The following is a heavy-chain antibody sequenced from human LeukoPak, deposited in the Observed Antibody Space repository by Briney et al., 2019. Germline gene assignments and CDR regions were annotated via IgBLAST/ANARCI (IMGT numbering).Heavy chain of an antibody. CDR1: GYTLTELS. Sequence: ASVKVSCKVSGYTLTELSMHWVRQAPGKGLEWMGGFDPEDGETIYAQKFQGRVTMTEDTSTDTAYMELSSLRSEDTAVYYCATDRGDSSGYYYVLDYWGQGTLVTVSS. V-gene: IGHV1-24*01. CDR2: FDPEDGET. J-gene: IGHJ4*02. D-gene: IGHD3-22*01. CDR3: ATDRGDSSGYYYVLDY.